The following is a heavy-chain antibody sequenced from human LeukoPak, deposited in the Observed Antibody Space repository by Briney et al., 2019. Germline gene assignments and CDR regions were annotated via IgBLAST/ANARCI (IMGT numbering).Heavy chain of an antibody. V-gene: IGHV3-23*01. D-gene: IGHD3-10*01. CDR1: GFTFSSYA. CDR2: ISGSGGST. J-gene: IGHJ4*02. Sequence: GGSLRLSCAASGFTFSSYAMSWVRQAPGKGLEWVSAISGSGGSTYYADSVKGRFTISRDNSKSTLYLQMNSLRAEDTAVYYCAKGHNYYGSYESLGYWGQGTLVTVSS. CDR3: AKGHNYYGSYESLGY.